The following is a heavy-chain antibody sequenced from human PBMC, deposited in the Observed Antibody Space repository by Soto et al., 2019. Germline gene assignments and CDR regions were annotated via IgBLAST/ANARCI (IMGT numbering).Heavy chain of an antibody. Sequence: QVQLQESGPGLVRPSGTLSLTCAVSGDSISSSFWWTWVRQPPGQGLEWIGEISHSGHTNYNPSNPSLKSRGTKSLDKSMRQFSLRLSSVTAADTALYYCARGRNVAVAGGGVDPWGQGTLVTVSS. CDR2: ISHSGHT. CDR3: ARGRNVAVAGGGVDP. J-gene: IGHJ5*02. V-gene: IGHV4-4*02. D-gene: IGHD6-19*01. CDR1: GDSISSSFW.